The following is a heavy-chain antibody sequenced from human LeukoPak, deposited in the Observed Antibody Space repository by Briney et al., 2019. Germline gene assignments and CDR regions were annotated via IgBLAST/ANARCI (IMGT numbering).Heavy chain of an antibody. Sequence: SETLSRTCAVYGGSFSGYYWSWIRKPPGKGLEWIGEINHSGSTNYNPSLKSRVTISVDTSKNQFSLKLSSVTAADTAVYYCAVTRGVAGFYWGQGTLVTVSS. D-gene: IGHD6-19*01. V-gene: IGHV4-34*01. J-gene: IGHJ4*02. CDR2: INHSGST. CDR3: AVTRGVAGFY. CDR1: GGSFSGYY.